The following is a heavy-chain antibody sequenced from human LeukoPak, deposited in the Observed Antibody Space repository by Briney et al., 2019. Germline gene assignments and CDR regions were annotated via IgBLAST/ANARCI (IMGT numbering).Heavy chain of an antibody. V-gene: IGHV3-9*03. CDR1: GFTFDDYA. D-gene: IGHD1-26*01. Sequence: PGRPLRLSCAASGFTFDDYAMHWVRQAPGKGLEWVSGISWNSGSIGYADSVKGRFTISRDNAKNSLYLQMNSLRAEDMALYYCAKSGVGATIKAFDIWGQGTMVTVSS. CDR2: ISWNSGSI. J-gene: IGHJ3*02. CDR3: AKSGVGATIKAFDI.